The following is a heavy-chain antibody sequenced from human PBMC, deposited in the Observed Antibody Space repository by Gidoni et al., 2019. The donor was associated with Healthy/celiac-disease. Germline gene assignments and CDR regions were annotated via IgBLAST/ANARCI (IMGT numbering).Heavy chain of an antibody. J-gene: IGHJ6*03. CDR2: IYSGGST. CDR1: GFPVSRNY. V-gene: IGHV3-53*02. D-gene: IGHD4-17*01. Sequence: EVQLVETGGGLIQPGGSLSLSCAASGFPVSRNYMSWVRQAPGKGLEWVSVIYSGGSTYYADSVKGRFTISRDNSKNTLYLQMNSLRAEDTAVYYCARDIYGDHYYYMDVWGKGTTVTVSS. CDR3: ARDIYGDHYYYMDV.